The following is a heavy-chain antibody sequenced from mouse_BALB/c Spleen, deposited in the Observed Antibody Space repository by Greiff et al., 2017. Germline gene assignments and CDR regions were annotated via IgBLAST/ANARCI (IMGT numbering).Heavy chain of an antibody. CDR1: GYSITSGYY. CDR3: ASLYYYGSSLVMDY. V-gene: IGHV3-6*02. CDR2: ISYDGSN. J-gene: IGHJ4*01. D-gene: IGHD1-1*01. Sequence: EVQLQESGPGLVKPSQSLSLTCSVTGYSITSGYYWNWIRQFPGNKLEWMGYISYDGSNNYNPSLKNRISITRDTSKNQFFLKLNSVTTEDTATYYCASLYYYGSSLVMDYWGQGTSVTVSS.